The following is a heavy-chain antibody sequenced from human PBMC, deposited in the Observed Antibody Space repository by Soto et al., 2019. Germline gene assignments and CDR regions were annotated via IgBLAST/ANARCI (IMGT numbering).Heavy chain of an antibody. Sequence: HPGGSLRLSCAASGFTFSSYAMSWVRQAPGKGLEWVSAISGSGGSTYYADSVKGRFTISRDNSKNTLYLQMNSLRAEDTAVYYCAKLPSITMIVMYYFDYWGQGTLVTVSS. CDR3: AKLPSITMIVMYYFDY. CDR2: ISGSGGST. V-gene: IGHV3-23*01. CDR1: GFTFSSYA. J-gene: IGHJ4*02. D-gene: IGHD3-22*01.